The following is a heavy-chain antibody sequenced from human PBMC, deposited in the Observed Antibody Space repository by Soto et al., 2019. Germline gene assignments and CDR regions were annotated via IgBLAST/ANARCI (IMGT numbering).Heavy chain of an antibody. V-gene: IGHV3-33*01. Sequence: VQLVESGGGVVQPGRSLRLSCAASGFTFSSYGMHWVRQAPGKGLEWVAVIWYDGSNKYYADSVKGRFTISRDNSKNTLYLQMNSLRAEDTAVYYCARGVYIVGDWFDPWGQGTLVTVSS. CDR2: IWYDGSNK. D-gene: IGHD2-15*01. J-gene: IGHJ5*02. CDR3: ARGVYIVGDWFDP. CDR1: GFTFSSYG.